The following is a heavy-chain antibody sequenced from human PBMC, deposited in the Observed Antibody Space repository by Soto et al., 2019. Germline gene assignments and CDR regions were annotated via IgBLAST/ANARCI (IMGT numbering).Heavy chain of an antibody. D-gene: IGHD2-15*01. CDR3: ARAMGGYCSGGSRPYFDY. CDR1: GYSFTSYW. V-gene: IGHV5-10-1*01. J-gene: IGHJ4*02. Sequence: GESLKISCKGSGYSFTSYWISWVRQMPGKGLEWMGRIDPSDSYTNYSPSFQGHVTISADKSISTAYLQWSSLKASDTAMYYCARAMGGYCSGGSRPYFDYWGKGTLVPVAS. CDR2: IDPSDSYT.